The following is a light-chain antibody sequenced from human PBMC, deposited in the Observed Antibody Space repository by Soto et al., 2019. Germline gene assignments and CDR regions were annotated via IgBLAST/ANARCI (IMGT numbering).Light chain of an antibody. Sequence: ETVLTQSPGTLSLSPGETATLSCRASQSVISFYLAWYHQKPGQAPRLLIYGASSRATGIPDRFSGSGSGTDFTLTISRLEPEDFAVYYCQQYGASPTFGQGTKVEIK. V-gene: IGKV3-20*01. CDR3: QQYGASPT. J-gene: IGKJ1*01. CDR1: QSVISFY. CDR2: GAS.